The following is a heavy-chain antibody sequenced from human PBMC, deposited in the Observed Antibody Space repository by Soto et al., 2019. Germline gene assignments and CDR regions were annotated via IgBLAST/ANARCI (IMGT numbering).Heavy chain of an antibody. CDR2: ISSSSSYI. V-gene: IGHV3-21*01. CDR1: GFTFSSYS. J-gene: IGHJ4*02. D-gene: IGHD1-20*01. Sequence: GGSLRLSCAASGFTFSSYSMNWVRQAPGKGLEWVSSISSSSSYIYYADSVKGRFTISRDNAKNSLYLQMNSLRAEDTAVYYCAREFPVYPDFDYWGQGTLVTVSS. CDR3: AREFPVYPDFDY.